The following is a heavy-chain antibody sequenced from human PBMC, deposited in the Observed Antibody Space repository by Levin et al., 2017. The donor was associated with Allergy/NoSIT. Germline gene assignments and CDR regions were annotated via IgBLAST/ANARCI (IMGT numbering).Heavy chain of an antibody. CDR2: IRNKANHYTT. CDR1: GFTFSDHY. CDR3: ASRIVTTGGESFDI. Sequence: GGSLRLSCAASGFTFSDHYMDWVRQAPGKGLEWVGRIRNKANHYTTEYAASVKGRCTIPRDDLKSSLYLQMNSLKTEDTAVYYCASRIVTTGGESFDIWGQGTMDTVSS. D-gene: IGHD4-17*01. V-gene: IGHV3-72*01. J-gene: IGHJ3*02.